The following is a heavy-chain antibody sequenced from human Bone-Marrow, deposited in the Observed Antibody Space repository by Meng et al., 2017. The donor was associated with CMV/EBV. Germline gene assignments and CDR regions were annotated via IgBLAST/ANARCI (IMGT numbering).Heavy chain of an antibody. CDR3: AKLQYYDFWSGYYAGWFDP. Sequence: SQTLSLICAISGDSVSSNSAAWNWIRQSPSRGLEWLGRTYYRSKWYNDYAVSVKSRITINPDTSKNQFSLQLNSVTPEDTAVYYCAKLQYYDFWSGYYAGWFDPWGQGTLVTVSS. V-gene: IGHV6-1*01. D-gene: IGHD3-3*01. CDR1: GDSVSSNSAA. CDR2: TYYRSKWYN. J-gene: IGHJ5*02.